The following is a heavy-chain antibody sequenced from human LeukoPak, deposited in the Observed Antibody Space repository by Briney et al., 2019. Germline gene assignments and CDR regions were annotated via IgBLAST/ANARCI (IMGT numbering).Heavy chain of an antibody. Sequence: GGSLRLSCAASGFPFSSYAMHWVRQAPGKGLEYVSAISSNGGSTYYANSVKGRFTISRDNSKNTLYLQMGSLRAEDMAVYYCARVPSSGWYPLFDYWGQGTLVTVSS. V-gene: IGHV3-64*01. D-gene: IGHD6-19*01. CDR1: GFPFSSYA. J-gene: IGHJ4*02. CDR3: ARVPSSGWYPLFDY. CDR2: ISSNGGST.